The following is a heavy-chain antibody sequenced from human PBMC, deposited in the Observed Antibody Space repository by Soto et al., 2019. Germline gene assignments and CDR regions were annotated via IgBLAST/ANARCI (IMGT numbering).Heavy chain of an antibody. Sequence: QVQLQESGPGLVKPSETLSLTCTVSGGSISSYYWSWIRQPPGKGLEWIGYIYYSGSTNYNPSLKSRVTISVDTSKNQFSLKLSSVTAADTAVYYCARQTCSGGSCYNLDYYYYYYMDVWGKGTPVTVSS. J-gene: IGHJ6*03. CDR3: ARQTCSGGSCYNLDYYYYYYMDV. D-gene: IGHD2-15*01. V-gene: IGHV4-59*08. CDR1: GGSISSYY. CDR2: IYYSGST.